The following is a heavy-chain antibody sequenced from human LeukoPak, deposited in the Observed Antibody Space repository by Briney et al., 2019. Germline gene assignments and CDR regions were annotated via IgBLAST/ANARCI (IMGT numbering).Heavy chain of an antibody. J-gene: IGHJ4*02. CDR3: AALGYCSGGSCQAIDY. D-gene: IGHD2-15*01. V-gene: IGHV3-21*01. CDR1: GFTFSGYS. Sequence: GGSLRLSCAASGFTFSGYSMNWIRQAPGKGLEWVSSISSSSSYIYYADSVKGRFTISRDNAKNSLYLQMNSLRAEDTAVYYCAALGYCSGGSCQAIDYWGQGTLVTVSS. CDR2: ISSSSSYI.